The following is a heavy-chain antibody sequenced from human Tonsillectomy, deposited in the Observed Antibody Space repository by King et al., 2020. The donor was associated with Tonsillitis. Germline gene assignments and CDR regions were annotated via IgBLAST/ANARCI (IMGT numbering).Heavy chain of an antibody. V-gene: IGHV4-39*01. Sequence: QLQESGPGAVKPSETLFLTCTVSGGSISSSDHYWAWIRQPPGKGLEWIWYMYYSGTIFYNPSLKSRITISGGTSENRFSLKLSSVAAADAAVYFCARSVSGSFDYWGQGALVTVSS. CDR2: MYYSGTI. CDR3: ARSVSGSFDY. J-gene: IGHJ4*02. CDR1: GGSISSSDHY. D-gene: IGHD1-26*01.